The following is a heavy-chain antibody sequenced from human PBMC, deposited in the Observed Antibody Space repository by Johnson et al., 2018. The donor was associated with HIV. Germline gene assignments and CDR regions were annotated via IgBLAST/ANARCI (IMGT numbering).Heavy chain of an antibody. CDR2: ISSSRSNI. D-gene: IGHD3-10*01. CDR1: GFTFSDYY. Sequence: VHLVESGGGLVKPGGSLRLSCAASGFTFSDYYMSWIRQAPGKGLEWVSYISSSRSNIYYADSVKGRFTISRDNAKNSVYLQMNSLRAEDTAMYYCAREQATLWFRASGAAFNIWGQGTMVTVSS. J-gene: IGHJ3*02. V-gene: IGHV3-11*04. CDR3: AREQATLWFRASGAAFNI.